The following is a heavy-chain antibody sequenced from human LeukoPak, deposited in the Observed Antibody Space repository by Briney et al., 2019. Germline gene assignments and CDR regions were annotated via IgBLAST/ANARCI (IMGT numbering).Heavy chain of an antibody. CDR2: ISSSSSYI. Sequence: GGSLRLSCAASGFTFSSYAMSWVRQAPGKGLEWVSSISSSSSYIYYADSVKGRFTISRDNAKNSLYLQMNSLRAEDTAVYYCARDRPDYGDYVVIDYWGQGTLVTVSS. V-gene: IGHV3-21*01. J-gene: IGHJ4*02. D-gene: IGHD4-17*01. CDR3: ARDRPDYGDYVVIDY. CDR1: GFTFSSYA.